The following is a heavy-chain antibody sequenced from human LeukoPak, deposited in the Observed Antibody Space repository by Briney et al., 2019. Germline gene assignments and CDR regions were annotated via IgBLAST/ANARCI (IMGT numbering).Heavy chain of an antibody. J-gene: IGHJ4*02. CDR3: ARDADSSGYYPISVFDY. V-gene: IGHV3-21*01. CDR2: ISSSSSSI. Sequence: GGSPRLSCAASGFTFSTYSMNWVRQAPGKGLEWVSFISSSSSSIYYADSVKGRFTMSRDNAKNSLYLQMNSLRAEDTAVYYCARDADSSGYYPISVFDYWGQGTLVTVSS. D-gene: IGHD3-22*01. CDR1: GFTFSTYS.